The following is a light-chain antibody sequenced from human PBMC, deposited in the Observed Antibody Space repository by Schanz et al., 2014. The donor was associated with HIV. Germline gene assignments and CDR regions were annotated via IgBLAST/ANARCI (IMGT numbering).Light chain of an antibody. CDR2: RNN. V-gene: IGLV1-47*01. Sequence: SVLTQPPSASGTPGQRVTISCSGSSSNIGNNYVYWYQQVPGTAPKVLIYRNNQRPSGVPDRFSASKSGTSASLAISGLESEYEADYCCATSDDSLGGRLVFGGGTKLAVL. CDR1: SSNIGNNY. CDR3: ATSDDSLGGRLV. J-gene: IGLJ3*02.